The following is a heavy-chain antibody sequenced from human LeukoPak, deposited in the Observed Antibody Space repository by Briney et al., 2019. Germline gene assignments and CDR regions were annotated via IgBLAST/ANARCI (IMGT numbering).Heavy chain of an antibody. V-gene: IGHV3-33*06. D-gene: IGHD3-10*01. CDR3: ANGVRGAY. Sequence: GRSLRLSCAASGLAFSSYGMHWVRQAPGKGLEWVAVIWFDGGIKYYADSVKDRFTISRDNSKNTLYLQMNSLRAEDTAVYYCANGVRGAYWGQGTLVTVSS. CDR1: GLAFSSYG. J-gene: IGHJ4*02. CDR2: IWFDGGIK.